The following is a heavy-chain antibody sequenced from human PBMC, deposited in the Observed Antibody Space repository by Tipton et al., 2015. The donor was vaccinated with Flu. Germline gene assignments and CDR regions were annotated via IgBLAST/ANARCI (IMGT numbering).Heavy chain of an antibody. J-gene: IGHJ1*01. CDR3: AREKDSSGSEYFQH. Sequence: TLSLTCTVSGASISSRSYYWDWIRQPPGKGLEWIGCIYSSGSTYYNPSLKSRVTISLDTSKNQFSLKLSSVTAADTAVYYCAREKDSSGSEYFQHWGQGTLVTVSS. CDR2: IYSSGST. V-gene: IGHV4-39*07. D-gene: IGHD6-19*01. CDR1: GASISSRSYY.